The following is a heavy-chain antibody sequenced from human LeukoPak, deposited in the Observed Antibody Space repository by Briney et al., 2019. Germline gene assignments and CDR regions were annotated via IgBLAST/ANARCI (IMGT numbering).Heavy chain of an antibody. CDR1: GFTFSSYA. Sequence: GGSLRLSCAASGFTFSSYAMSWVRQAPGKGLEWVSAISGSGGSTYYADSVKGRFTISRDNSKNTLYLQMNSLRAEDTAVYYCAKDLGSGSYYSWFEPWGQGTLVTVSS. CDR2: ISGSGGST. CDR3: AKDLGSGSYYSWFEP. J-gene: IGHJ5*02. V-gene: IGHV3-23*01. D-gene: IGHD1-26*01.